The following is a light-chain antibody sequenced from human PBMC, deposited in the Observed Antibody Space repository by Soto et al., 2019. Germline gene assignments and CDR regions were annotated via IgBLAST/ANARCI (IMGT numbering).Light chain of an antibody. CDR2: DAS. V-gene: IGKV3-11*01. J-gene: IGKJ5*01. Sequence: EIVLTQSPATLSLSPGERATLSCMASQSVNSYLAWYQQRPGQAPRLLIHDASSRATGIPARFSGSGSGTDFTRTSSSLEPEDFAVYYCQPRTNWPTSTFGQGTRLEIK. CDR1: QSVNSY. CDR3: QPRTNWPTST.